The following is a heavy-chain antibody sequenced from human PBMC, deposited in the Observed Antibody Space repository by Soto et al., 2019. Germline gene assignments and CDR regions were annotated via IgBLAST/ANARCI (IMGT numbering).Heavy chain of an antibody. D-gene: IGHD6-19*01. Sequence: ASVKVSCKASCYTFTSYGIVWVRQAPGQGLEWMGWISPYSGETRYAEKFQDRVTLTTDTSTKTAYMDLRNLKSDDTAVYWCARGPVAGSDFWGQGTLVTVSS. CDR1: CYTFTSYG. J-gene: IGHJ4*02. V-gene: IGHV1-18*04. CDR3: ARGPVAGSDF. CDR2: ISPYSGET.